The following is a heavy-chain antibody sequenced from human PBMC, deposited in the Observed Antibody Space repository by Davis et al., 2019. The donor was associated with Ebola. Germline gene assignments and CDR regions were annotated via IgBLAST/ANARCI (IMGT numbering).Heavy chain of an antibody. J-gene: IGHJ2*01. CDR2: ISGSGGST. Sequence: PGGSLRLSCAASGCTFNSYATSWVRQAPGKGLEWVSAISGSGGSTYYADSVKGRFTISRDNSKNTLYLQMNSLRAEDTAVYYCAKDGRNYGDTRGYFDRWGRGTLVTVSS. CDR3: AKDGRNYGDTRGYFDR. V-gene: IGHV3-23*01. D-gene: IGHD4-17*01. CDR1: GCTFNSYA.